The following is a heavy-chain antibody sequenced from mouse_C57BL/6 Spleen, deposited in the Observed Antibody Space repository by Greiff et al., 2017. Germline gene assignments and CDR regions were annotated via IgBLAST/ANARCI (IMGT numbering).Heavy chain of an antibody. D-gene: IGHD2-5*01. CDR2: MSDGGSYT. CDR1: GFTFSSYA. J-gene: IGHJ3*01. Sequence: EVKVVESGGGLVKPGGSLKLSCAASGFTFSSYAMSWVRQTPEKRLEWVATMSDGGSYTYYPDNVKGRFTISRDNAKNNLYLQMSHLKSEDTAMYYCAREDYSNSNRFAYWGQGTLVTVSA. V-gene: IGHV5-4*01. CDR3: AREDYSNSNRFAY.